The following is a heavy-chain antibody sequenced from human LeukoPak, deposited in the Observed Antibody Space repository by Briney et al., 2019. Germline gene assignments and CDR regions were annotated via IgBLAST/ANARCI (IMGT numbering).Heavy chain of an antibody. J-gene: IGHJ5*01. CDR3: AKSDWFDP. CDR2: IKNDGSSA. V-gene: IGHV3-74*01. CDR1: GFTFRNYW. Sequence: GGSLRLSCATSGFTFRNYWMSWLRQAPGKGLVWVARIKNDGSSASYAEPVKGRFTISRDNARSTLFLQMNSLGVDDTAVYYCAKSDWFDPWGRGILVTVSS.